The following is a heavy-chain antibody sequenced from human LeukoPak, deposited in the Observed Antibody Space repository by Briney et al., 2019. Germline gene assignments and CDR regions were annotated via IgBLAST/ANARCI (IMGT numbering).Heavy chain of an antibody. Sequence: GGSLRLSCAASGFTFSSYAMSWVRQAPGKGLEWVSAISGSGGSTYYADSVKGRFTISRDNSKNTLYLQMNSLRAEDTAVYYCAKAGSRGGAISYFDYWGQGTLVTVSS. CDR1: GFTFSSYA. CDR3: AKAGSRGGAISYFDY. D-gene: IGHD3-10*01. J-gene: IGHJ4*02. CDR2: ISGSGGST. V-gene: IGHV3-23*01.